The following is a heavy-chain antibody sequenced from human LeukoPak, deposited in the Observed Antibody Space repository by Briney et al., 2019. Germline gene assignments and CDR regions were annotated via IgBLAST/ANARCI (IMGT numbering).Heavy chain of an antibody. J-gene: IGHJ4*02. D-gene: IGHD3-22*01. CDR2: INSNGSST. CDR3: ARDLDYYDSSGYSEQY. V-gene: IGHV3-74*01. CDR1: RFTFSTYW. Sequence: GGSLRLSCAASRFTFSTYWMNWVRQAPGKGLVWVSRINSNGSSTGYADSVKGRFTISRDNAKNTLYLQMNSLRAEDTAVYYCARDLDYYDSSGYSEQYWGQGTLVTVFS.